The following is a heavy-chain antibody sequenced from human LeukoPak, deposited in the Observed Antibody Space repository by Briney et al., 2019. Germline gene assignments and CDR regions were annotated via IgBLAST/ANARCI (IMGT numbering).Heavy chain of an antibody. D-gene: IGHD5-12*01. Sequence: TGGSLRLSCAASGFTFSSYAMSWVRQAPGKGLEGVSAISGSGGSTYYADSVKGRFTISRDNSKNTLYLQMNSLRAEDTAVYYCAKSDIVATITPYYFDYWGQGTLVTVSS. V-gene: IGHV3-23*01. CDR1: GFTFSSYA. J-gene: IGHJ4*02. CDR2: ISGSGGST. CDR3: AKSDIVATITPYYFDY.